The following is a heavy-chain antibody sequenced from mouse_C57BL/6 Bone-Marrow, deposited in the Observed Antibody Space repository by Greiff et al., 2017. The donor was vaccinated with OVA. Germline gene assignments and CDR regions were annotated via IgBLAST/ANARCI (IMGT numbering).Heavy chain of an antibody. Sequence: EVKLVESEGGLVQPGSSMKLSCTASGFTFSDYYMAWVRQVPEKGLEWVANINYDGSSTYYLDSLKSRFIISRDNAKNILYLQMSSLKSEDTATYYCAREDYGKKGYYAMDYWGQGTSVTVSS. CDR1: GFTFSDYY. J-gene: IGHJ4*01. V-gene: IGHV5-16*01. CDR3: AREDYGKKGYYAMDY. D-gene: IGHD2-1*01. CDR2: INYDGSST.